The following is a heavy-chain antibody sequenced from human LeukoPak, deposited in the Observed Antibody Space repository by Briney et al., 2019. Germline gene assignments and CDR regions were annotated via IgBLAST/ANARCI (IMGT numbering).Heavy chain of an antibody. J-gene: IGHJ3*02. Sequence: SETLSLTCAVYGGSFSGYYWSWIRQPPGKGLEWIGEINHSGSTNYNPSLKSQVTISVDTSKNQFSLKLSSVTAADTAVYYRARGFIAARGLSLGAFDIWGQGTMVTVSS. CDR2: INHSGST. CDR1: GGSFSGYY. V-gene: IGHV4-34*01. CDR3: ARGFIAARGLSLGAFDI. D-gene: IGHD6-6*01.